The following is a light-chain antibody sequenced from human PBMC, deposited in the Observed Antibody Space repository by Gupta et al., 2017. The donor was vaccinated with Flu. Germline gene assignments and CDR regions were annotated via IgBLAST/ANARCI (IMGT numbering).Light chain of an antibody. CDR3: AALDDSLNAVV. J-gene: IGLJ3*02. Sequence: QSMLTQPPSASGTPGQRVTISCSGTDSNIGTNPVNWYQHLPGTAPKLLIYNNNQRPSGVPDRFSGSKSGTSASLAISGLQSEDDADFYCAALDDSLNAVVFGGGTKLTVL. CDR1: DSNIGTNP. CDR2: NNN. V-gene: IGLV1-44*01.